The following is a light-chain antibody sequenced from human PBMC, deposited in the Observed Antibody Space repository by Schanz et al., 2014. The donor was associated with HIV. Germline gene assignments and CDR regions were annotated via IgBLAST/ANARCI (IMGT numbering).Light chain of an antibody. Sequence: EIVLTQSPGTLSLSPGERATLSCRASQSVSSNYLAWYQQKPGQAPRLLIYGASSRATGIPDRFSGSGSGTDFTLTISRLEPEDFAVYYCHQYGDSRGSFGGGTKVEIK. CDR1: QSVSSNY. CDR3: HQYGDSRGS. V-gene: IGKV3-20*01. CDR2: GAS. J-gene: IGKJ4*01.